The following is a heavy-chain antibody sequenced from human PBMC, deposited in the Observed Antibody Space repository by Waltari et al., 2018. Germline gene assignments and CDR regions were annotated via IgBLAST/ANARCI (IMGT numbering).Heavy chain of an antibody. Sequence: QVQLVQSGAEVKKPGASVKVSCKASGYTFTSYDINWGRQATGQGFEWMGRINPNIGGTNYAQKFQGRVTMTRDTSISTAYMELSRLRADDTAVYYCARFTGLYYFDYWGQGTLVTVSS. V-gene: IGHV1-2*06. J-gene: IGHJ4*02. CDR2: INPNIGGT. CDR3: ARFTGLYYFDY. CDR1: GYTFTSYD.